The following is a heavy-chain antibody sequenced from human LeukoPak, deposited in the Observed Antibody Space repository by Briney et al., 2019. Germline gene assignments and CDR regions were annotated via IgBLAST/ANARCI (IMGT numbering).Heavy chain of an antibody. CDR1: GFTFKNYA. V-gene: IGHV3-23*01. CDR3: AKGVTGWPYYFDS. J-gene: IGHJ4*02. D-gene: IGHD6-19*01. Sequence: GGSPRLSCAASGFTFKNYAMSWVRQAPGKELDWISAIGGSDGTTYYADSVKGRFTISRDNSRDTLYLQMNSLTVEDAAVYYCAKGVTGWPYYFDSWGQGTLVTVSS. CDR2: IGGSDGTT.